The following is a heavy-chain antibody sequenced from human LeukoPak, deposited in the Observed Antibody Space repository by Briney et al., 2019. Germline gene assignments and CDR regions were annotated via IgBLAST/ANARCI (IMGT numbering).Heavy chain of an antibody. J-gene: IGHJ3*02. CDR3: AKDLHYYDSSGSYAFDI. V-gene: IGHV3-23*01. CDR2: ISGSGGST. CDR1: GFTFSSYG. D-gene: IGHD3-22*01. Sequence: GGSLRLSCAASGFTFSSYGMSWVRQAPGPGLECVSAISGSGGSTYYADSVKGRFTISRDNSKNTLYLQMNSLRAEDTALYYCAKDLHYYDSSGSYAFDIWGQGTMVTVSS.